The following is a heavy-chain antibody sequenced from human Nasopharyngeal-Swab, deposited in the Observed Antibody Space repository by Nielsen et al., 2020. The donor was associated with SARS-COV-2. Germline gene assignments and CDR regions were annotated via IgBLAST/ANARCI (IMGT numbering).Heavy chain of an antibody. Sequence: SETLSLTCAVYGGSFSGYYWSWIRQPPGKGLEWIGEINHSGSTNYNPSLKSQVTISVDTSKNQFSLKLSSVTAADTAVYYCASQPGTANNGANWFDPWGQGTPVTVSS. V-gene: IGHV4-34*01. J-gene: IGHJ5*02. CDR3: ASQPGTANNGANWFDP. D-gene: IGHD1/OR15-1a*01. CDR2: INHSGST. CDR1: GGSFSGYY.